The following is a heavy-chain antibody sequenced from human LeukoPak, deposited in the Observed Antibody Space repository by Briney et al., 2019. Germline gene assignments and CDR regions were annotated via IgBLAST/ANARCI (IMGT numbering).Heavy chain of an antibody. CDR1: GFTFSSYW. CDR3: ARAGVRIILMVYAVFDY. CDR2: INHSEST. Sequence: GSLRLSCAASGFTFSSYWMTWVRQAPGKGLEWIGEINHSESTSYNPSLKSRVTISVDTSKNQFSLKLSSVTAADTAVYYCARAGVRIILMVYAVFDYWGQGTLVTVSS. D-gene: IGHD2-8*01. J-gene: IGHJ4*02. V-gene: IGHV4-34*01.